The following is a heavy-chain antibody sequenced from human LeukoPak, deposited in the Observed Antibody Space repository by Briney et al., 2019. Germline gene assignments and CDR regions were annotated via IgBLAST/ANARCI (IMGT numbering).Heavy chain of an antibody. CDR3: AKVYDILTGCYSPKYYFDY. J-gene: IGHJ4*02. V-gene: IGHV3-23*01. D-gene: IGHD3-9*01. CDR1: GFTFSSYA. Sequence: PGGSLRLSCAASGFTFSSYAMSWVRQAPGKGLEWVSAISGSGGSTYYADSVKGRFTISRDNSKNTLYLQMNSLRAEDTAVYYCAKVYDILTGCYSPKYYFDYWGQGTLVTVSS. CDR2: ISGSGGST.